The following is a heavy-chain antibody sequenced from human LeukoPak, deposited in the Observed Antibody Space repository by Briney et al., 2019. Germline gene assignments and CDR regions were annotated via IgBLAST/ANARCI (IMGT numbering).Heavy chain of an antibody. J-gene: IGHJ4*02. D-gene: IGHD3-3*01. V-gene: IGHV3-48*04. Sequence: GGSLRLSCAASGFTFSSYSVNWVRQAPGKGLEWVSSISRGGSPIFYADSVRGRFTTSRDNAKKSLFLQMTSLRAEDTAVYYCTRVSWRGEIFWGQGTLVSVSS. CDR1: GFTFSSYS. CDR2: ISRGGSPI. CDR3: TRVSWRGEIF.